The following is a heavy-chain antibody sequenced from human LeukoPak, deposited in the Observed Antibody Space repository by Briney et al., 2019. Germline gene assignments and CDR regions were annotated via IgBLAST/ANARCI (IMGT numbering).Heavy chain of an antibody. CDR2: IKEDGSEE. J-gene: IGHJ4*02. Sequence: GGSLRLSCAASGFTFSPYWMNWFRQAPGKGLEWVALIKEDGSEELYDGSVEGRFTISRDSGKNSLYLQMNSVRAEDTAVYYCAGGAGWLSDYWGQGTLVTVSS. V-gene: IGHV3-7*03. CDR1: GFTFSPYW. D-gene: IGHD2-15*01. CDR3: AGGAGWLSDY.